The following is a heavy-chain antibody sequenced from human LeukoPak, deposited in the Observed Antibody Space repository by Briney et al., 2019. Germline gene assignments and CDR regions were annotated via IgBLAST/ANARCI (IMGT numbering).Heavy chain of an antibody. D-gene: IGHD1-26*01. CDR1: GFTFSGYW. V-gene: IGHV3-74*01. J-gene: IGHJ4*02. Sequence: GGSLRLSCAASGFTFSGYWMHWVRQAPGKGLVWVSRINSDGSSTSYADSVEGRFTISRDNAKNTLYLQMNSLRAEDTAVYYCARDRSSEWELLWWGQGTLVTVSS. CDR3: ARDRSSEWELLW. CDR2: INSDGSST.